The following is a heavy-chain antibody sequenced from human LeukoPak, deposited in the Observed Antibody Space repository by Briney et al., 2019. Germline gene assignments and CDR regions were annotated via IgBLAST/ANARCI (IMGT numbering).Heavy chain of an antibody. D-gene: IGHD6-19*01. V-gene: IGHV3-53*01. Sequence: PGGSLRLSCAASGFTVSSNYMSGVRQAPGKGLEWVSVIYSRGSTYYADSVKGRFTISRDNSKNTLYLQMNSLRAEDTAVYYCARDSNSGWYHDSWGQRTLVTVSS. J-gene: IGHJ4*02. CDR3: ARDSNSGWYHDS. CDR2: IYSRGST. CDR1: GFTVSSNY.